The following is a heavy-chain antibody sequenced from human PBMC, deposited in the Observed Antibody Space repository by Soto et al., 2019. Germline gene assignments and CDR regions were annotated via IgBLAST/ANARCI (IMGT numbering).Heavy chain of an antibody. CDR2: ISSSSSYI. D-gene: IGHD2-2*01. V-gene: IGHV3-21*01. CDR3: AAPGYCSSTSCYDEWAENWFDP. J-gene: IGHJ5*02. Sequence: GGSLRLSCAASGFTCNSYSMNWVRQATGKGPEWVSSISSSSSYIYYADSVKGRFTISRDNAKNSLYLQMNSLRAEDTAVYYCAAPGYCSSTSCYDEWAENWFDPWGQGTLVTLSS. CDR1: GFTCNSYS.